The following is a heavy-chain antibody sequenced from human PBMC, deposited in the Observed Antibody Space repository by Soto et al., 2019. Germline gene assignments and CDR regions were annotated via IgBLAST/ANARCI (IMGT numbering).Heavy chain of an antibody. CDR3: AADCSSSLDAFDI. CDR1: GFTFTSSA. Sequence: GASVKVSCKASGFTFTSSAMQWVRQARGQRLEWIGWIVVGSGNTNYAQKFQERVTITRDMSTSTAYMELSSLRSEDTAVYYCAADCSSSLDAFDIWGQGTMVTVSS. CDR2: IVVGSGNT. D-gene: IGHD2-21*01. V-gene: IGHV1-58*02. J-gene: IGHJ3*02.